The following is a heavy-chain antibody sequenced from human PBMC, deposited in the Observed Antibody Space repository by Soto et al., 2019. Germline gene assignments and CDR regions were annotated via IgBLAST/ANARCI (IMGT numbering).Heavy chain of an antibody. J-gene: IGHJ4*02. D-gene: IGHD1-26*01. CDR1: GYTFTEYY. CDR2: INPRTGDT. CDR3: AKGRETTTSAKFCFDN. Sequence: QVQLVQSGAGVKKPGASVQVSCKASGYTFTEYYLYWVRQAPGQGPEWLGGINPRTGDTNQAQKFQGRVTMSRDNSKNTLALEMSGLRADDSAVYYCAKGRETTTSAKFCFDNWGQGTLVTVSS. V-gene: IGHV1-2*02.